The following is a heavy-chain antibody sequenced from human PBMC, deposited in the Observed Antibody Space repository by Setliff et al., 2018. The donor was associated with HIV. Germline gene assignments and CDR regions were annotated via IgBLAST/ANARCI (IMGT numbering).Heavy chain of an antibody. CDR2: ISAYNDNT. D-gene: IGHD6-13*01. V-gene: IGHV1-18*01. CDR3: ARELPDSSSWVDY. Sequence: GASVKVSCKASGYTFSNYGISWVRQAPRQGLEWMGWISAYNDNTHYAQKLQGRVTMTTDTSTNTAYMELRSLRSDDTAVYYCARELPDSSSWVDYWGQGTLVTVSS. CDR1: GYTFSNYG. J-gene: IGHJ4*02.